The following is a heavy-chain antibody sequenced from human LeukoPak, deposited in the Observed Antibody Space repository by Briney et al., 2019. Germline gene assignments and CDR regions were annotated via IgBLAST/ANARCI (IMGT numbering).Heavy chain of an antibody. V-gene: IGHV4-4*07. CDR1: GGSISSYY. CDR2: IYTSGST. J-gene: IGHJ5*02. Sequence: SETLSLTCTVSGGSISSYYWSWIRQPAGKGLEWIGRIYTSGSTNYNPSLKSRVTMSVDTSKNQFSLKLSSVTAADTAVYYCARGRVYLRNLWSGYRGTQNWFDPWGQGTLVTVSS. CDR3: ARGRVYLRNLWSGYRGTQNWFDP. D-gene: IGHD3-3*01.